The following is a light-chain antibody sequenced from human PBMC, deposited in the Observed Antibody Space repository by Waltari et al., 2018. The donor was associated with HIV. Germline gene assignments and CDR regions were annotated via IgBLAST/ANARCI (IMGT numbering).Light chain of an antibody. CDR1: TLGDKY. CDR2: QDN. Sequence: SSEMTQPPSVSVSPGQTASITCSGDTLGDKYASWYQQKPGQSPVLVHYQDNKRPSGIPERFSGSNSGNTATLTISGTQAMDEADYYCQAWDSSTGGVFGGGTKLTVL. V-gene: IGLV3-1*01. CDR3: QAWDSSTGGV. J-gene: IGLJ3*02.